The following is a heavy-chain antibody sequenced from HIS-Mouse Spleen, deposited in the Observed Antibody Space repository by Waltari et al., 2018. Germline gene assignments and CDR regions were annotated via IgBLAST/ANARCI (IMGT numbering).Heavy chain of an antibody. CDR3: ARIAEGYSSGWYAFDY. D-gene: IGHD6-19*01. CDR2: IDWDDDK. CDR1: GFSLSTSGMC. V-gene: IGHV2-70*15. J-gene: IGHJ4*02. Sequence: VTLRESGPALVKPTQTLTLTCTFSGFSLSTSGMCVSWIRQPPGKALEWLARIDWDDDKYYSTSLKTRLTISKDTSKNQVVLTMTNMDPVETATYYCARIAEGYSSGWYAFDYWGQGTLVTVSS.